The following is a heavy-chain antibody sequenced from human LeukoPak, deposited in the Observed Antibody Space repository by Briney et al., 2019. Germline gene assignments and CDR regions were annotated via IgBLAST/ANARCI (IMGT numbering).Heavy chain of an antibody. Sequence: GGSLRLSCAASGFTVSSNYVSWVRQAPGKGLEWVANIKQDGSEKYYVDSVKGRFTISRDNAKNSLYLQMNSLRAEDTAVYYCAKDKLYYFDYWGQGTLVTVSS. D-gene: IGHD1-1*01. J-gene: IGHJ4*02. V-gene: IGHV3-7*01. CDR2: IKQDGSEK. CDR1: GFTVSSNY. CDR3: AKDKLYYFDY.